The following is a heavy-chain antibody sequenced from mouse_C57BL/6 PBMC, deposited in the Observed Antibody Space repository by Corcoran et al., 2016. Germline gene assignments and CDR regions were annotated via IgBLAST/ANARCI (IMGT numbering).Heavy chain of an antibody. CDR2: INPNNGGT. CDR3: ARDVYAMDY. CDR1: GYTFTDYY. J-gene: IGHJ4*01. V-gene: IGHV1-26*01. Sequence: EVQLQQSGPELVKPGASVKLSCKASGYTFTDYYMNWVKQSHGKSLEWIGDINPNNGGTSYNQKFKGKATLTVDKSSSTAYMELRSLTSEDSAVYYCARDVYAMDYWGQGTSVTVSS.